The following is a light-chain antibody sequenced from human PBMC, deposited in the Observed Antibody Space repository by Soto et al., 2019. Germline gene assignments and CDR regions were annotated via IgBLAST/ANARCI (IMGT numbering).Light chain of an antibody. Sequence: EIVMTQSPATLSVSPGERATLSCRASQSVSNNLAWYQKKHGQAPRLLIYGASTRATGIPARFSGSGSGTEFTLTISSRQSEDFQVYYCQQYNNCWTFGQGTKVEIK. CDR3: QQYNNCWT. V-gene: IGKV3-15*01. CDR1: QSVSNN. CDR2: GAS. J-gene: IGKJ1*01.